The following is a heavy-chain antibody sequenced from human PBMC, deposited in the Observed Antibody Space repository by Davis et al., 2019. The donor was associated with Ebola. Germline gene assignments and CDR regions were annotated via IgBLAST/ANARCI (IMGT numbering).Heavy chain of an antibody. CDR2: ITSNSYI. J-gene: IGHJ4*02. CDR3: ARDDAAALDY. D-gene: IGHD6-13*01. V-gene: IGHV3-21*01. CDR1: GFTFSTYT. Sequence: GESLKISCAASGFTFSTYTMNWVRQAPGKGLEWVSSITSNSYIYYADSVKGRFTISRDNSKNTLYLQMNSLRAEDTAVYYCARDDAAALDYWGQGTLVTVSS.